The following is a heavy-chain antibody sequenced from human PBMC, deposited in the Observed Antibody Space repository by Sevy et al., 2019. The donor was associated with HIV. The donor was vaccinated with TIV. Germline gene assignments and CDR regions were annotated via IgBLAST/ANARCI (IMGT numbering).Heavy chain of an antibody. CDR2: IKRDGTDK. CDR1: GFTFATYW. J-gene: IGHJ4*02. D-gene: IGHD3-16*02. CDR3: ARALADWGSFHYSS. Sequence: GGSLRLSCAASGFTFATYWMTWVRQAPGKGLEWVAYIKRDGTDKYYVDSVRGRFAISRDNAKNSLYLHMSGLRAEDTAVYYCARALADWGSFHYSSWGRGTLVTVSS. V-gene: IGHV3-7*01.